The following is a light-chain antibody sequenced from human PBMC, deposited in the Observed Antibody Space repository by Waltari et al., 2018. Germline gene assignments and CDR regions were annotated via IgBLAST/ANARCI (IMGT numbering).Light chain of an antibody. Sequence: VLTQSPGTLSLSPGERATLSCRASQSLTKKYLAWYQQNPGQAPRLLIYCASSRAAGIPDRFSGSGSGTDFTLTISRLEPEDSAVYYCQQYGSSIMYTFGQGTKLEIK. CDR3: QQYGSSIMYT. J-gene: IGKJ2*01. CDR1: QSLTKKY. V-gene: IGKV3-20*01. CDR2: CAS.